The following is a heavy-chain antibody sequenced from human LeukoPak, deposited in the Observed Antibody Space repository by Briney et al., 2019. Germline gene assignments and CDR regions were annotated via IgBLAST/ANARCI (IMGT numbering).Heavy chain of an antibody. J-gene: IGHJ4*02. CDR3: AGGGDSSGYYYDY. D-gene: IGHD3-22*01. Sequence: SETLSLTCTVSGGSISSYYWSWIRQPPGKGPEWIGYIYYSGSTNYNPSLKSRVTISVDTSKNQFSLKLSSVTAADTAVYYCAGGGDSSGYYYDYWGQGTLVTVSS. V-gene: IGHV4-59*01. CDR1: GGSISSYY. CDR2: IYYSGST.